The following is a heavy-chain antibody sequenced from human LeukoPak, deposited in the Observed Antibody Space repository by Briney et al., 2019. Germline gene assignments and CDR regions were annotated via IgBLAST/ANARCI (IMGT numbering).Heavy chain of an antibody. CDR1: GFTFSSYE. V-gene: IGHV3-48*03. CDR2: ISSSGSTI. J-gene: IGHJ4*02. CDR3: ARGWGDTYSSSWHYFDK. Sequence: GGSLRLSCAASGFTFSSYEMNWVRQAPGKGLEWVSYISSSGSTIYYADSVKGRFTISRDNAKNSLYLQMNSLRAEDTAVYYCARGWGDTYSSSWHYFDKWGQGTRVTVSS. D-gene: IGHD6-13*01.